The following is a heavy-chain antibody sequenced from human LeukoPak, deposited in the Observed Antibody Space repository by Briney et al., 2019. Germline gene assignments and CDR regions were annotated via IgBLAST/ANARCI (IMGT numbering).Heavy chain of an antibody. CDR1: GYTFTSYG. D-gene: IGHD3-22*01. Sequence: ASVKVSCKTSGYTFTSYGIGWVRQAPGQGLEWMGWISTYNGNTNYAQKLQGRVTMTTGTSTSTAYMELRSLRSDDTAVYYCARVYYYDSSGHKGGYYFDYWGQGTLVTVSS. J-gene: IGHJ4*02. CDR3: ARVYYYDSSGHKGGYYFDY. V-gene: IGHV1-18*01. CDR2: ISTYNGNT.